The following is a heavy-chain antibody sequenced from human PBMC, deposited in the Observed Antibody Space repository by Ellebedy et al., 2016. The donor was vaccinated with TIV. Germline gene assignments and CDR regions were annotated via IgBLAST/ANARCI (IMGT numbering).Heavy chain of an antibody. CDR1: GFTFSNAW. D-gene: IGHD4-17*01. Sequence: GESLKISCAASGFTFSNAWMSWVRLSPGRGLEWPGRVKSRSNGGTADYAAPVKGRFTISRDDSKNTLYLQMNSLKTEDTAVYYCSTKGQEFGDYGTFDHWGQGTLGTVSS. J-gene: IGHJ4*02. V-gene: IGHV3-15*01. CDR2: VKSRSNGGTA. CDR3: STKGQEFGDYGTFDH.